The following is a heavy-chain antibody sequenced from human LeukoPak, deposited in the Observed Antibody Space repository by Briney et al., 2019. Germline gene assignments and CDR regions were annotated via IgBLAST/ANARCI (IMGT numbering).Heavy chain of an antibody. CDR1: GFTFSSYA. CDR3: AKDLEKVRGALYYYYYGMDV. D-gene: IGHD3-10*01. CDR2: ISGSGGST. V-gene: IGHV3-23*01. J-gene: IGHJ6*02. Sequence: PGGSLRLSCAASGFTFSSYAMSWVRQAPGKGLEWVSAISGSGGSTYYADSVKGRFTISRDNSKNTLYLQMNSLRAEDTAVYYCAKDLEKVRGALYYYYYGMDVWGQGTTVTVSS.